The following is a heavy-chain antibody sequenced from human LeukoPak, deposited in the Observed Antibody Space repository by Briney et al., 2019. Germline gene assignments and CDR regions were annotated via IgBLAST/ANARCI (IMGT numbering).Heavy chain of an antibody. CDR3: VRGGFSHGFDV. CDR1: GFTFRSFW. CDR2: INNDGTDT. D-gene: IGHD5-12*01. V-gene: IGHV3-74*01. Sequence: PGGSLRLSCAASGFTFRSFWIHWVRQAPGKGLVWVGRINNDGTDTIYADSVKGRFTVSRDNAKNTLYLQMNSLRVEDTAVYFCVRGGFSHGFDVWGQGTVVTVSS. J-gene: IGHJ3*01.